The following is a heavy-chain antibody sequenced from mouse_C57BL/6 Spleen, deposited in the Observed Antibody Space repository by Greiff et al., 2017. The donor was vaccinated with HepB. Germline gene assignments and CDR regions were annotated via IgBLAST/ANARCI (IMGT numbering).Heavy chain of an antibody. CDR1: GFSLTSYA. Sequence: VKLVESGPGLVAPSQRLSITCTVSGFSLTSYAISWVRQPPGKGLEWLGVIWTGGGTNYNSALKSRLSISKDNSKSQVFLKMNSLQTDDTARYYCASFYGYRFAYWGQGTLVTVSA. V-gene: IGHV2-9-1*01. CDR2: IWTGGGT. CDR3: ASFYGYRFAY. J-gene: IGHJ3*01. D-gene: IGHD2-2*01.